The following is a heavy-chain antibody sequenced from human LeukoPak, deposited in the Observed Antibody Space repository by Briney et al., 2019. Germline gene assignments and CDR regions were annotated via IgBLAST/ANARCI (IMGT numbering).Heavy chain of an antibody. CDR1: GGTFSSYG. D-gene: IGHD2-2*01. CDR2: ISAYNGNT. V-gene: IGHV1-18*01. Sequence: GASVKVSCKASGGTFSSYGISWVRQAPGQGLEWMGWISAYNGNTNYAQKLQGRVTMTTDTSTSTAYMELRSLRSDDTAVYYCARRYCSSTSCSLYYFDYWGQGTLVTVSS. J-gene: IGHJ4*02. CDR3: ARRYCSSTSCSLYYFDY.